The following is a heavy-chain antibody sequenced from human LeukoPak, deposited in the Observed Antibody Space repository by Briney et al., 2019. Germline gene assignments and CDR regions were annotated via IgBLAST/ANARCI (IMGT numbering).Heavy chain of an antibody. V-gene: IGHV1-2*02. CDR1: GYTFTSYY. CDR2: INPNSGGT. J-gene: IGHJ4*02. CDR3: ARVADYGSYIDY. D-gene: IGHD3-10*01. Sequence: GASVKVSCKASGYTFTSYYMHWVRQAPGQGLEWMGWINPNSGGTNYAQKFQGRVTMTRDTSISTAYMELSRLRSDDTAVYYCARVADYGSYIDYWGQGTLVTVSS.